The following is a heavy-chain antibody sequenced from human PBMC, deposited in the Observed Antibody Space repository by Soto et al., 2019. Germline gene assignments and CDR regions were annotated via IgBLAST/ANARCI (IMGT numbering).Heavy chain of an antibody. Sequence: QVILVQSGAEVKPPGASVKVSSKLSGYTLTEQSVHWVRQAPGKGLAWMGGFDPEDGETIYAREFQGRVTMTEDTATDNAYMELSGLRSEDTAVYYCATGGGFRDAFDVWGQGTMVTVSS. CDR2: FDPEDGET. CDR1: GYTLTEQS. D-gene: IGHD2-15*01. V-gene: IGHV1-24*01. CDR3: ATGGGFRDAFDV. J-gene: IGHJ3*01.